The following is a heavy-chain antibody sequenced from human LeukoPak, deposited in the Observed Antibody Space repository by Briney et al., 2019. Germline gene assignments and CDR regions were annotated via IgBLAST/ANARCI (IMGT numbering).Heavy chain of an antibody. Sequence: ASVKVSCKASGYTFTSYAMNWVRQAPGQGLEWMGWINTNTGNPTYAQGFTGRFVFSLDTSVSTAYLQISSLKAEDTAVYYCARGLLSRGYSGYDWSFGPFEPTNWFDPWGQGTLVTVSS. V-gene: IGHV7-4-1*02. CDR2: INTNTGNP. D-gene: IGHD5-12*01. CDR1: GYTFTSYA. CDR3: ARGLLSRGYSGYDWSFGPFEPTNWFDP. J-gene: IGHJ5*02.